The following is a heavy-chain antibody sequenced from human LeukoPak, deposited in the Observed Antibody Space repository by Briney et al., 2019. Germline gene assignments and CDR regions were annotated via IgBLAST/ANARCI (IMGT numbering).Heavy chain of an antibody. Sequence: SVKVSCTASVGTFSSYAISWVRQAPGQGLEWMGGIIPIFGTANYAQKFQGRVTISTDESTSTAYMELSSVRSEDRAVYYCASGKDIVVVVAADKAAEYFQHWGQGTLVTVSS. CDR3: ASGKDIVVVVAADKAAEYFQH. V-gene: IGHV1-69*05. CDR2: IIPIFGTA. J-gene: IGHJ1*01. D-gene: IGHD2-15*01. CDR1: VGTFSSYA.